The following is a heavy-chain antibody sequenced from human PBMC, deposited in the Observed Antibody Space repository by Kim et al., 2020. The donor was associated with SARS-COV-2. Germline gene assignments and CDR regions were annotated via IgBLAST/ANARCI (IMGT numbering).Heavy chain of an antibody. V-gene: IGHV4-59*01. CDR1: GGSISNYY. CDR3: ARGFDP. CDR2: IYYSGNT. Sequence: SETLSLTCTVSGGSISNYYWSWIRQPPGRGLEWIGDIYYSGNTNYNPSLKSRFTISVDTSKNQFSLNLSSVTASDTAVYYCARGFDPWGQGTLFTISS. J-gene: IGHJ5*02.